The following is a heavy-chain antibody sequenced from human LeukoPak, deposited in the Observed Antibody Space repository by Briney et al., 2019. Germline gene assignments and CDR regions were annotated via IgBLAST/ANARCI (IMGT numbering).Heavy chain of an antibody. J-gene: IGHJ5*02. D-gene: IGHD6-13*01. CDR1: GYTFTSYG. CDR2: ISAYNGNT. CDR3: ARDEAIAAAGILWFDP. Sequence: GASVKVSCKASGYTFTSYGISWVRQAPGQGLEWMGWISAYNGNTNYAQKLRGRVTMTTDTSTSTAYMELRSLRSDDTAVYYCARDEAIAAAGILWFDPWGQGTLVTVSS. V-gene: IGHV1-18*01.